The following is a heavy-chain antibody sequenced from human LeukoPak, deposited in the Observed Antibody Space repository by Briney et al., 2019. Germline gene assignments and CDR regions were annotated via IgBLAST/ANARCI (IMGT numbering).Heavy chain of an antibody. CDR2: IYYSGST. D-gene: IGHD2-8*01. Sequence: PSETLSLTCTVSGGSISSYYWSWIRQPPGKGLEWIGYIYYSGSTNYNPSLKSRVTISVDTSKNQFSLKLSSVTAADTAVYYCARLEWSKQYAFDIWGQGTMVTVSS. CDR1: GGSISSYY. J-gene: IGHJ3*02. CDR3: ARLEWSKQYAFDI. V-gene: IGHV4-59*01.